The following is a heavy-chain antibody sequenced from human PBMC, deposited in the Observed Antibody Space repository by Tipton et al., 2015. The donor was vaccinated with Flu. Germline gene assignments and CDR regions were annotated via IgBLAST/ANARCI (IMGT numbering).Heavy chain of an antibody. Sequence: SLRLSCAASGFTFRNYGMHWVRQGPGKGLEWVAVISKDGSNRYYGESVKGRFTLSRDNSKTILYLQMNSLRTEDTAVYYCAKGLDWWGYYGMDVWGQGTTVTVS. J-gene: IGHJ6*02. CDR2: ISKDGSNR. CDR3: AKGLDWWGYYGMDV. D-gene: IGHD2-8*02. CDR1: GFTFRNYG. V-gene: IGHV3-30*18.